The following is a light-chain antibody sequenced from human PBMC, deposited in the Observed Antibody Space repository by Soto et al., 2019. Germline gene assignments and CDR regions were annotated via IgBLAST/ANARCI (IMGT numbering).Light chain of an antibody. Sequence: TQSPAILSASPGERVTLSCRASQSIATLLAWYQQKPGQAPRLLIYGASTRATGIPARFSGSGSGTEFTLTISSLQSEDFAVYYCQQYNNWPQTFGQGTKVDIK. CDR2: GAS. CDR3: QQYNNWPQT. J-gene: IGKJ1*01. CDR1: QSIATL. V-gene: IGKV3-15*01.